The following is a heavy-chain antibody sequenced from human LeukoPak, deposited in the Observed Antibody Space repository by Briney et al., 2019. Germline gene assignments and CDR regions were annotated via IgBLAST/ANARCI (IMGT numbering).Heavy chain of an antibody. J-gene: IGHJ4*02. CDR1: GGSFSGYY. CDR3: ARVYYYDSSGYCDY. D-gene: IGHD3-22*01. Sequence: PSETLSLTCAVYGGSFSGYYWSWIRQPPGKGLEWIGEINHSGSTNYNPSLKSRVTISVDTSKSQFSLKLSSVTAADTAVYYCARVYYYDSSGYCDYWGQGTLVTVSS. CDR2: INHSGST. V-gene: IGHV4-34*01.